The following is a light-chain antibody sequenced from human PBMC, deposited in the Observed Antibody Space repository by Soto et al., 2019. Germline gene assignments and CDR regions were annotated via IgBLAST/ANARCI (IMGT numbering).Light chain of an antibody. CDR2: DDS. CDR3: TSYTSSNTHV. J-gene: IGLJ1*01. V-gene: IGLV2-14*01. Sequence: QSVLTQPASVSGSPGQSITISCTGTSSDVGGYNYVSWLQQHPGKVPKLIIYDDSSRPSGVSNRFSGSKSGNTASLTISGLQAEDEADYYCTSYTSSNTHVFGGGTKVTVL. CDR1: SSDVGGYNY.